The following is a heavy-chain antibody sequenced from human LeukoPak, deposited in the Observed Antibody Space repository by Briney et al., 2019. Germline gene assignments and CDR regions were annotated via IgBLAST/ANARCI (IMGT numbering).Heavy chain of an antibody. CDR2: ISGSGGST. D-gene: IGHD1-26*01. J-gene: IGHJ4*02. V-gene: IGHV3-23*01. CDR3: AKVRVGAIDY. Sequence: PGGSLRLSCAASGFTFNDYGMSWVRQAPGKGLEWVSAISGSGGSTYYADSVKGRFTIPRDNSKNTLYLQMNSLRAEDTAVYYCAKVRVGAIDYWGQGTLVTVSS. CDR1: GFTFNDYG.